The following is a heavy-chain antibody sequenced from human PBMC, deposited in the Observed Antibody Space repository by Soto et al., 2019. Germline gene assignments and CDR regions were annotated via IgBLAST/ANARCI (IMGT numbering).Heavy chain of an antibody. V-gene: IGHV3-74*01. Sequence: GGSLRLSCAASGFTFSSYWMHWVRQAPGKGLVWVSRINSDGSSTSYADSVKGRFTISRDNAKNTLYLQMNSLRAEDTAVYYCARGVRGYCSSTSCHAAEYYYYYYYMAVWGKGTTVTVS. CDR1: GFTFSSYW. CDR3: ARGVRGYCSSTSCHAAEYYYYYYYMAV. CDR2: INSDGSST. J-gene: IGHJ6*03. D-gene: IGHD2-2*01.